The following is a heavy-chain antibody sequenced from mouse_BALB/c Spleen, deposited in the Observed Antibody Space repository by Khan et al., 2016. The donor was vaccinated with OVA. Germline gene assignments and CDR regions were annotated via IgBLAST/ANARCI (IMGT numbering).Heavy chain of an antibody. Sequence: QIQLVQSGPELKKPGETVKISCKASGYTFTNYGMNWVKQAPGKGLKWMGWINTYTGEPTYTDDFKGRFAFSLETSASTAYLQINNLKNEDTATYVCARVGYNGTMDYWGQGTSLTVSS. D-gene: IGHD2-14*01. V-gene: IGHV9-3-1*01. CDR1: GYTFTNYG. CDR3: ARVGYNGTMDY. J-gene: IGHJ4*01. CDR2: INTYTGEP.